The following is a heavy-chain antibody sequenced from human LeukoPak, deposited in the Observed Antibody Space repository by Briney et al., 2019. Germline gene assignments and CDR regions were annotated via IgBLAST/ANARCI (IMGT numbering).Heavy chain of an antibody. V-gene: IGHV1-3*01. J-gene: IGHJ4*02. CDR1: GYTFTSYA. CDR3: AREREGIDY. CDR2: INAGNGNT. Sequence: ASVKVSCTASGYTFTSYAMHWVRQAPGQRLEWMGWINAGNGNTEYSQKFQGRVTITRDTSASTAYMELSSLRSEDTAVYYCAREREGIDYWGQGTLVTVSS.